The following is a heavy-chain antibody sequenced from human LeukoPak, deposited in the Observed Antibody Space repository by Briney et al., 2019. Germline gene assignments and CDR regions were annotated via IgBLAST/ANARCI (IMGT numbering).Heavy chain of an antibody. J-gene: IGHJ5*02. CDR3: ARDPDYYGSGSYYNVNWFDP. Sequence: ASVKVSCKASGYTFTGYYMHWVRQAPGQGLEWMGWINPNSGGTNYAQKFQGRVTMTRDTSISTAYMELSRLRSDDTAVYYCARDPDYYGSGSYYNVNWFDPWGQGTLVTVSS. CDR1: GYTFTGYY. D-gene: IGHD3-10*01. V-gene: IGHV1-2*02. CDR2: INPNSGGT.